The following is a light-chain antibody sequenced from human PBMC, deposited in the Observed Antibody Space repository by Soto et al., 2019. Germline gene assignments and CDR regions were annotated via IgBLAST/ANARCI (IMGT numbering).Light chain of an antibody. CDR1: QDIRND. Sequence: AIQMTQSPSSLSVSVGDRVTITCRASQDIRNDLGWYQQKPGKASKLLIYGTSNLQSGVPSRFSGSGSGTDFTLTISSLQPEDFAIYYCLQDYIYPYTFGQGTKVDIK. J-gene: IGKJ2*01. CDR3: LQDYIYPYT. V-gene: IGKV1-6*01. CDR2: GTS.